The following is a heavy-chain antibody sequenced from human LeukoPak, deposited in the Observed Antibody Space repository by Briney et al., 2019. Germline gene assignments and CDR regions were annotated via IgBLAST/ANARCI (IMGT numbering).Heavy chain of an antibody. Sequence: ASVKVSCKASGFTFTSSAVQWVRQARGQRLEWIGWIVVGSGNTNYAQKFQERVTITRDMSTSTAYMELSSLRSEDTAVYYCAADMGGLRWRTGESFDYWGQGTLVTVSS. J-gene: IGHJ4*02. CDR2: IVVGSGNT. V-gene: IGHV1-58*01. CDR3: AADMGGLRWRTGESFDY. D-gene: IGHD4-23*01. CDR1: GFTFTSSA.